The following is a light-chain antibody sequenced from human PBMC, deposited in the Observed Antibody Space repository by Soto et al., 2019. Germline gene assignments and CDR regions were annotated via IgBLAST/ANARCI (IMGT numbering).Light chain of an antibody. J-gene: IGLJ3*02. V-gene: IGLV2-11*01. CDR3: CSYEGSYTWV. Sequence: QSALTQPRSVSGSPGQSVTISCTGASGDVGGYNFVSWYQQHPGKAPTLMIFDVSQRPSGVPDRFSGSKSGNTASLTISGLQAEDEADYYCCSYEGSYTWVFGGGTKLTVL. CDR1: SGDVGGYNF. CDR2: DVS.